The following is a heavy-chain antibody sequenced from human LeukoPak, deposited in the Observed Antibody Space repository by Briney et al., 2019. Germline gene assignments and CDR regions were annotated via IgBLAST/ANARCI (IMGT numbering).Heavy chain of an antibody. D-gene: IGHD6-19*01. J-gene: IGHJ4*02. CDR2: IRSKANSYAT. CDR3: TATPWGGGSGFDF. Sequence: GGSLRLSCAASGFTFSGSAMHWVRQASGRGLEWVGRIRSKANSYATAYAASVKGRSTISRDDSKNTAYLQMNSLKTEDTAVYYCTATPWGGGSGFDFWGQGTLVTVSS. V-gene: IGHV3-73*01. CDR1: GFTFSGSA.